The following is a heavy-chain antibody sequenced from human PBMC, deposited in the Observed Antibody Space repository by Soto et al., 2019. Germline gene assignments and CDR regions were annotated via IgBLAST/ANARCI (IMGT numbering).Heavy chain of an antibody. D-gene: IGHD1-20*01. Sequence: SETLSLTCAVSGASISGSYYYWAWLRQSPGKGPEWIGSVFYTGFTSYNPSLESRVSVSVDTSKSQFPLKLSAVTAADTAVYYCATSQKGYNWNYFDHWGKGALVTVSS. CDR2: VFYTGFT. CDR3: ATSQKGYNWNYFDH. CDR1: GASISGSYYY. V-gene: IGHV4-39*01. J-gene: IGHJ4*02.